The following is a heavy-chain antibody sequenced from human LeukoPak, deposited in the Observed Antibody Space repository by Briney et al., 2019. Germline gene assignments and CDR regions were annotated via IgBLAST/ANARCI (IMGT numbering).Heavy chain of an antibody. CDR3: AREGGPYRPLDY. J-gene: IGHJ4*02. CDR2: IYYSGST. V-gene: IGHV4-59*12. Sequence: SETLSLTCSVSGGSISSYYWSWIRQPPGKGLEWIGYIYYSGSTNYNPSLKSRVTISVDTSKNQFSLKLSSVTAADTAVYYCAREGGPYRPLDYSGQGTLVTVSS. CDR1: GGSISSYY.